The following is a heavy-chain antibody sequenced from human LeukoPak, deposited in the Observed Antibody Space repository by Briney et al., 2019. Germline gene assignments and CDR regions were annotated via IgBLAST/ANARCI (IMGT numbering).Heavy chain of an antibody. CDR3: AKGLRNHYYDSSGYYYGFGY. V-gene: IGHV1-46*01. Sequence: ASVKVSCKTSGYSFTNYYIHWVRQAPGQGLQWMGIINPSGGSTNYAQKFQGRVTVTRDTSTGTVYMYLSSLRSEDTAVYYCAKGLRNHYYDSSGYYYGFGYWGQGTLVTVSS. J-gene: IGHJ4*02. CDR1: GYSFTNYY. D-gene: IGHD3-22*01. CDR2: INPSGGST.